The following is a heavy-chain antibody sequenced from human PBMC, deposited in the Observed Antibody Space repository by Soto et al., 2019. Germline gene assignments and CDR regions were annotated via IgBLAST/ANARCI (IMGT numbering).Heavy chain of an antibody. CDR2: IYRDNTT. V-gene: IGHV3-53*01. J-gene: IGHJ3*02. CDR1: GFTVSSNY. CDR3: ARDWGSSPDAFDI. Sequence: VGSLRLSCAASGFTVSSNYMIWVRRAPGKGLEWVSPIYRDNTTFYADSVKGRFTVSGDNSRDTLYLQMNSLRADDTAVYYCARDWGSSPDAFDIWGHGTLVTVSS. D-gene: IGHD6-13*01.